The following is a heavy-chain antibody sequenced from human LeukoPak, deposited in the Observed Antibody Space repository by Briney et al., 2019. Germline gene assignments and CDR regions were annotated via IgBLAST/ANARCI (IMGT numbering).Heavy chain of an antibody. V-gene: IGHV3-64*01. CDR2: ISSNGGST. D-gene: IGHD3-22*01. Sequence: GGSLRLSCAASGFTFSSYAMHWVRQAPGKGLEYVSAISSNGGSTYYANSVKGRFTISRDNSKNTLYLQMNSLRAEDTAVYYCARIPLITMIVVVITSKSYFDYWGQGTLVTVSS. CDR3: ARIPLITMIVVVITSKSYFDY. J-gene: IGHJ4*02. CDR1: GFTFSSYA.